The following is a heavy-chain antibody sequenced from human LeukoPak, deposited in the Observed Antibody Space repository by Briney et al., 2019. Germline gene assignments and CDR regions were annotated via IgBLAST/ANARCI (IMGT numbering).Heavy chain of an antibody. D-gene: IGHD6-19*01. CDR1: GFTFSSYA. Sequence: PGGSLRLSCAASGFTFSSYAMSWVRQAPGKGLEWVSAISGSGGSTYYADSVKGRFTISRDNSKNTLYLQMNSLRAEDTAVYYCARDMYSSGWYPFDYWGQGTLVTVSS. V-gene: IGHV3-23*01. CDR3: ARDMYSSGWYPFDY. J-gene: IGHJ4*02. CDR2: ISGSGGST.